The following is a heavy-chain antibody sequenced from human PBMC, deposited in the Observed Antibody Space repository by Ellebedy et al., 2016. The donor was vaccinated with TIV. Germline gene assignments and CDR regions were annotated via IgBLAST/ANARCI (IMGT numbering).Heavy chain of an antibody. CDR3: ARDRHVDRGDCLDY. CDR1: GFTFSSCA. D-gene: IGHD2-21*02. J-gene: IGHJ4*02. V-gene: IGHV3-23*01. Sequence: PGGSLRLSCAASGFTFSSCAMTWVRQAPGKGLEWVSAISPSGDSIYYADSVKGRFTTSRDNSKNTLYLQMNNLGAEDTAVFYYARDRHVDRGDCLDYWGQGTLVTVSS. CDR2: ISPSGDSI.